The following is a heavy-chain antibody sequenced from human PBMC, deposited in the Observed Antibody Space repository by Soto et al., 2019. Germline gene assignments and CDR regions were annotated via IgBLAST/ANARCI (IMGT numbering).Heavy chain of an antibody. Sequence: QVQLVQSGAEVKKPGSSVKVSCKASGGTFSSYAISWVRQAPGQGLEWMGGIIPIFGTANYAKKFQGRVTSTADESTSSAYMELSSLRSEDTAVYYCERGEGSYYYHGMDVWGQGTTVTGSS. V-gene: IGHV1-69*01. CDR3: ERGEGSYYYHGMDV. CDR1: GGTFSSYA. D-gene: IGHD1-26*01. CDR2: IIPIFGTA. J-gene: IGHJ6*02.